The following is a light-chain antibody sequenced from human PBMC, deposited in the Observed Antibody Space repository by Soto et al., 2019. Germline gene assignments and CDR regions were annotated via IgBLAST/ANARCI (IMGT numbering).Light chain of an antibody. V-gene: IGLV1-44*01. J-gene: IGLJ3*02. CDR1: SSNIGRNT. CDR2: SNN. Sequence: QSVLTQPPSASGTPGQRVTISCSGSSSNIGRNTVNWYQQLPGTAPKLLIYSNNQRPSRVPDRFSGSKSGTSASLAISGLQSEDEADYYCAAWDDSLNGGVFGGGTKLTVL. CDR3: AAWDDSLNGGV.